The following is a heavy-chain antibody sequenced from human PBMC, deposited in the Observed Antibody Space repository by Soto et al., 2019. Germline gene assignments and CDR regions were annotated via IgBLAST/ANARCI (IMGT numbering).Heavy chain of an antibody. D-gene: IGHD2-21*02. J-gene: IGHJ6*02. V-gene: IGHV4-59*01. CDR2: VYYSGGA. CDR1: GGSISGYY. Sequence: SETLSLTCTVSGGSISGYYWSWIRQPPGKGLEWIGNVYYSGGAKYNPSVKRRVSISVDTSKNQFSLNLSSVTTADTAVYYCTRDGDGRMTTNPYYYYGMDVWGPGITVTVSS. CDR3: TRDGDGRMTTNPYYYYGMDV.